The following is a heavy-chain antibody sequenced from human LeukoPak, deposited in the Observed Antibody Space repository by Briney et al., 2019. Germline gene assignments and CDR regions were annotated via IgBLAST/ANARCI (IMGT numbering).Heavy chain of an antibody. Sequence: TGGCLRLSCAASGFILNNHAMSWVRQAPGKGLQWISVISGSGRTIEYEDSVKGRFTISRDNSKNTLSLQMNSLRVEDTAIYYCAKNVMVKRYIDYWGQGTLVTVSS. CDR3: AKNVMVKRYIDY. CDR1: GFILNNHA. D-gene: IGHD5-18*01. J-gene: IGHJ4*02. CDR2: ISGSGRTI. V-gene: IGHV3-23*01.